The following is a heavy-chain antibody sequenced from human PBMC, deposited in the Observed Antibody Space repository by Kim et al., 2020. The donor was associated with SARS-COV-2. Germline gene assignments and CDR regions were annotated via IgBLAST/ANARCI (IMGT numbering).Heavy chain of an antibody. V-gene: IGHV1-24*01. J-gene: IGHJ1*01. CDR1: GYTLTELS. D-gene: IGHD3-9*01. CDR3: ATDIRHYDILTGYYIVPEYFQH. CDR2: FDPEDGET. Sequence: ASVKVSCKVSGYTLTELSMHWVRQAPGKGLEWMGGFDPEDGETIYAQKFQGRVTMTEDTSTDTAYMELSSLRSEDTAVYYCATDIRHYDILTGYYIVPEYFQHWGQGTLVTVSS.